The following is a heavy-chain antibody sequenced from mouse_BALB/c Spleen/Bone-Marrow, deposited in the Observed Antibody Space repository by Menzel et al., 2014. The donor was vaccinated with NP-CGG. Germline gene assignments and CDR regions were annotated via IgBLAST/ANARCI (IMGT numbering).Heavy chain of an antibody. V-gene: IGHV3-4*02. Sequence: VQLQQSGPGLVKPSPTVSLTCTVTGYSITNCNHWWDWIRHGSGNKLVWMRYISTSGSTDSNPSLKKPISITRDTSKNQLFLQLNAETIEDIATYYCARSFDYWGQGTTLTVSS. CDR1: GYSITNCNHW. CDR3: ARSFDY. CDR2: ISTSGST. J-gene: IGHJ2*01.